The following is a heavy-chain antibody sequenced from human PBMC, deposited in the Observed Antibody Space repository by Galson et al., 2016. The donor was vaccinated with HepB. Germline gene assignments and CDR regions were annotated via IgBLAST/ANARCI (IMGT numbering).Heavy chain of an antibody. CDR2: IYYSGST. CDR3: ARRVRGVIISLNWFDP. D-gene: IGHD3-10*01. V-gene: IGHV4-31*03. CDR1: GGSISSGGYY. Sequence: TLSLTCTVSGGSISSGGYYWSWIRQHPGKVLEWIGYIYYSGSTYYNPSLKSRVTISVDTSKNQFSLKLSSVTAADTAVYYCARRVRGVIISLNWFDPWGQGTLVTVSS. J-gene: IGHJ5*02.